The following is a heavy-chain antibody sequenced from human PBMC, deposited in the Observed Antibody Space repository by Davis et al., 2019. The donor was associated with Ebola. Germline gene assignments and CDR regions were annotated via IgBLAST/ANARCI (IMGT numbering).Heavy chain of an antibody. V-gene: IGHV4-59*05. CDR3: ARRHYGDDNWFDP. CDR2: IYYSGST. J-gene: IGHJ5*02. Sequence: GSLRLSCTVSGGSISSYYWSWIRQPPGKGLEWIGSIYYSGSTYYNPSLKSRVTISVDTSKNQFSLKLSSVTAADTAVYYCARRHYGDDNWFDPWGQGTLVTVSS. CDR1: GGSISSYY. D-gene: IGHD4-17*01.